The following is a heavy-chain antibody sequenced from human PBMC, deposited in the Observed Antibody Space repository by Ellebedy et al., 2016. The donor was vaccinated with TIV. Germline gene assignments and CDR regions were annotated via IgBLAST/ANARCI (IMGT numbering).Heavy chain of an antibody. CDR1: GFSLSTSGVG. D-gene: IGHD6-19*01. CDR2: IYWDDDK. V-gene: IGHV2-5*02. J-gene: IGHJ4*02. Sequence: SGPTLVKPTQTLTLTCTFSGFSLSTSGVGVGWIRQPPGKALEWLALIYWDDDKRYSPSLKSRLTITKDTSKNQVVLTMTNMDPVDTATYYCARHYSSGSGPDYWGQGTLVTVSS. CDR3: ARHYSSGSGPDY.